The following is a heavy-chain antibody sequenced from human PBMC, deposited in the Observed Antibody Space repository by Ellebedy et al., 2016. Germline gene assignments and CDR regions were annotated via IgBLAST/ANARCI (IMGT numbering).Heavy chain of an antibody. CDR1: GFTYTSYG. D-gene: IGHD2-21*02. Sequence: ASVKVSCXASGFTYTSYGINWVRQAPGQGLEWLGWISADNDDTNYAQKFQGRVTMTADTATSTAYLELRSLRSDDTAVYYCARDLFPFCGGDCYSGYFQPWGQGTLVIVSS. V-gene: IGHV1-18*01. CDR3: ARDLFPFCGGDCYSGYFQP. CDR2: ISADNDDT. J-gene: IGHJ1*01.